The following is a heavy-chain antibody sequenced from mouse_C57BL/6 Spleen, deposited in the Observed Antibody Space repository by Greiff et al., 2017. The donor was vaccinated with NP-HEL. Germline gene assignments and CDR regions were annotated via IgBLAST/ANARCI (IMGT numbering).Heavy chain of an antibody. CDR1: GFSLTSYG. CDR2: IWSDGST. Sequence: QVQLQQSGPGLVAPSQSLSITCTVSGFSLTSYGVHWVRQPPGKGLEWLVVIWSDGSTTYNSALKSRLSISKDNSKSQVFLKMNSLQTDDTAMYYCARHRGNYVGYAMDYWGQGTSVTVSS. CDR3: ARHRGNYVGYAMDY. V-gene: IGHV2-6-1*01. J-gene: IGHJ4*01. D-gene: IGHD2-1*01.